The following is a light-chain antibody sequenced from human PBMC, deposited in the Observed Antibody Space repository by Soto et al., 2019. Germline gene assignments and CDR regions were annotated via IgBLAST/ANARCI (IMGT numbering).Light chain of an antibody. Sequence: TVMTQSPATLSVSPGERATLTCRASQGLGTNLAWYQQRPGQAPRLLIYAASTRATGVPARFSDSGSETEFTLTITTLQSEDSAVYYCQQYSGTPHTFGQGTKLEIK. J-gene: IGKJ2*01. CDR1: QGLGTN. CDR2: AAS. V-gene: IGKV3-15*01. CDR3: QQYSGTPHT.